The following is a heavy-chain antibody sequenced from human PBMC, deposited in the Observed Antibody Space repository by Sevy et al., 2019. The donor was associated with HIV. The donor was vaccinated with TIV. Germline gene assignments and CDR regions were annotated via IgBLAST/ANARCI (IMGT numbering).Heavy chain of an antibody. CDR2: ISRTTTT. J-gene: IGHJ5*02. CDR3: AREAYYYDSREENWFDP. Sequence: GGSLRLSCKVSGFTFSVYTMHWVRQAPGKGLEWVSSISRTTTTYYADAVRGGFTISRDNAKNSLYLEMNSLRDDDTTVYDGAREAYYYDSREENWFDPWGQGTLVTVSS. CDR1: GFTFSVYT. D-gene: IGHD3-22*01. V-gene: IGHV3-48*02.